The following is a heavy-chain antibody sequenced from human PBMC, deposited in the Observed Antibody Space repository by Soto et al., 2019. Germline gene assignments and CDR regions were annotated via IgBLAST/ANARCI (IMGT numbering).Heavy chain of an antibody. CDR3: VRDTNLVATTDYSSYGLDV. D-gene: IGHD1-26*01. Sequence: QVQLVESGGGVVQPGRSLRLSCAASGFTLGGYSMHWVRQAPGKGLEWVAVTSHDGSNKYYADSVKGRFTISRDNSKNTLYLQMDGLRPEDTAVYFCVRDTNLVATTDYSSYGLDVWGQGTTVTVSS. CDR2: TSHDGSNK. J-gene: IGHJ6*02. CDR1: GFTLGGYS. V-gene: IGHV3-30-3*01.